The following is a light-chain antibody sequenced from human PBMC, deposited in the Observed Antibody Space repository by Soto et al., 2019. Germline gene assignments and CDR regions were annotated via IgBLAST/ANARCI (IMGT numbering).Light chain of an antibody. J-gene: IGKJ1*01. CDR3: QQYGSSRWT. V-gene: IGKV3-20*01. CDR1: QSVSSIY. CDR2: GAS. Sequence: EIVLTQSPGTLSLSPGERATLSCRASQSVSSIYLAWYQQKPGQGPRLLIYGASSRATGIPDRFSGSGSGTDFTLTISRLEPEDFAVYYCQQYGSSRWTFGQGTKVEI.